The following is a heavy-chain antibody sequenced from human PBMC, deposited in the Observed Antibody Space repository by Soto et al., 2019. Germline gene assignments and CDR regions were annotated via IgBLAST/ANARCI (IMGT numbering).Heavy chain of an antibody. CDR2: IYSGGST. V-gene: IGHV3-53*01. Sequence: GSLRLSCAASGFTVSSNYMSWVRQAPGKGLEWVSVIYSGGSTYYADSVKGRFTISRDNSKNTLYLQMNSLRAEDTAVYYCAREGVDTAMGRRDGAFDIWGQGTMVTVSS. CDR3: AREGVDTAMGRRDGAFDI. J-gene: IGHJ3*02. D-gene: IGHD5-18*01. CDR1: GFTVSSNY.